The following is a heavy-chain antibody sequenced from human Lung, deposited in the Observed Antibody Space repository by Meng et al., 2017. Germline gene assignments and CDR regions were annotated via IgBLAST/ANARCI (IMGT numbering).Heavy chain of an antibody. Sequence: SETLSPTCTVSGASTNNGDYYWSWIRQPAGKGLEWIGRIYTTGDTNYNPPLKNRVTISIDTSKNQFSLKLTSVTAADTAVYYCAKEGYDARLVLGEFSLVGYGMDVWGQGTTVTVSS. CDR1: GASTNNGDYY. J-gene: IGHJ6*02. CDR3: AKEGYDARLVLGEFSLVGYGMDV. V-gene: IGHV4-61*02. D-gene: IGHD3-16*02. CDR2: IYTTGDT.